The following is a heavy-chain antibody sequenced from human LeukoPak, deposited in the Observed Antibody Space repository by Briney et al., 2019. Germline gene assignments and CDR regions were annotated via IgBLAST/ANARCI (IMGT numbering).Heavy chain of an antibody. CDR3: ARDYYDSSGYYQPDY. CDR1: GYTFTGYY. J-gene: IGHJ4*02. Sequence: GASVKVSCKASGYTFTGYYIHWVRQAPGQGLEWMGWIDPKSDVTNYAQKFQGRVAMTRDTSISTAYMELSRLIYDDTAVYYCARDYYDSSGYYQPDYWGQGTLVTVSS. D-gene: IGHD3-22*01. CDR2: IDPKSDVT. V-gene: IGHV1-2*02.